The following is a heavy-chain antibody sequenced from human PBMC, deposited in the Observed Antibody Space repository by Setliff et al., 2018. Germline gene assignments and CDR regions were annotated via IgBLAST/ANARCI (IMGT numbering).Heavy chain of an antibody. D-gene: IGHD3-9*01. Sequence: SETLSLTCAVYGGSFSGYYWSWIRQPPGKGLEWIGSIYHSGSTYYNPSLKSRVTISVDTSKNQFSLKLSSVTAADTAVYYCARGFAYLSLAFYDVLRYFEGDVWGQGTTVTVSS. CDR1: GGSFSGYY. V-gene: IGHV4-34*01. CDR3: ARGFAYLSLAFYDVLRYFEGDV. J-gene: IGHJ6*02. CDR2: IYHSGST.